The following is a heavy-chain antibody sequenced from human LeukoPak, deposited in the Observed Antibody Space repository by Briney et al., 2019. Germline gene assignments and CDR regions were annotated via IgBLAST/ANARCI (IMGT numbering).Heavy chain of an antibody. CDR1: GSAISGYY. D-gene: IGHD3-22*01. J-gene: IGHJ4*02. CDR2: IYYRRTT. CDR3: ARTTFVYYYDSSGSNFDY. V-gene: IGHV4-59*01. Sequence: PSGTRCLTGRVLGSAISGYYWGWIRQPPGKGLDGFGYIYYRRTTNYNPSLQSRVPISVDTPKSQFSLQLSSVTAADTGVYYCARTTFVYYYDSSGSNFDYWGQGTLVSVSS.